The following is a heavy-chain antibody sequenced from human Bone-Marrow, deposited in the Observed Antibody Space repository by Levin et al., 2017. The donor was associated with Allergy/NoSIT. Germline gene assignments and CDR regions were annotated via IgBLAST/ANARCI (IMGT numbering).Heavy chain of an antibody. D-gene: IGHD6-13*01. Sequence: SCAASGFTFSLHGMHWVRQAPGKGLEWVAVIWYDGSNKYYADSVKGRFAISRDNTKNTLHLQMNSLRLEDTAVYYCARDLVAVSTSSWYTRYDYYGLDVWGQGTTVTVSS. V-gene: IGHV3-33*01. CDR3: ARDLVAVSTSSWYTRYDYYGLDV. CDR1: GFTFSLHG. J-gene: IGHJ6*02. CDR2: IWYDGSNK.